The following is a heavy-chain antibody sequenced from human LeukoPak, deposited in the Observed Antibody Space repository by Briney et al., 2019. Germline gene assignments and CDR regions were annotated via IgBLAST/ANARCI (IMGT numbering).Heavy chain of an antibody. D-gene: IGHD3-9*01. Sequence: PSETLSLTCTVSGGSISSYYWSWIRQPPGKGLKWIGNIYYSGSTKYNPSFKSRVTISVDTSKNQFSLKLISVTAADTAVYYCATVVRDDILTGYYIDHWGQGTLVTVSS. J-gene: IGHJ4*02. CDR3: ATVVRDDILTGYYIDH. CDR2: IYYSGST. CDR1: GGSISSYY. V-gene: IGHV4-59*01.